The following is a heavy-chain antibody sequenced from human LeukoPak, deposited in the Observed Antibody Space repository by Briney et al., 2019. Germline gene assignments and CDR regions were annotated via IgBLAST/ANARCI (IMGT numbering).Heavy chain of an antibody. D-gene: IGHD3-10*01. CDR2: IIPIFGTA. V-gene: IGHV1-69*01. J-gene: IGHJ4*02. CDR3: VGGVWFGPFGY. CDR1: GGTFSSYA. Sequence: SVKVSCKASGGTFSSYAISWVRQAPGQGLEWMGGIIPIFGTANYAQKFQGRVTITADESTSTAYMELSSLRSEDTAVYYCVGGVWFGPFGYWGQGTLVTVSS.